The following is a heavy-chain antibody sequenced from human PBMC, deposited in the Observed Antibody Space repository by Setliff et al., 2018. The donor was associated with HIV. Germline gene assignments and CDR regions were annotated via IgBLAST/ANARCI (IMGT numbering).Heavy chain of an antibody. CDR1: GFTLSNTY. V-gene: IGHV3-66*02. J-gene: IGHJ4*02. Sequence: GGSLRLSCAASGFTLSNTYMAWVRQAPGKRPEWVSTLYGSGDTYHADSVKGRFTPSRDTSKNTMYLQMNSLRREDTAVYYCAKPRLYNSALENWGQGTLVTVSS. CDR3: AKPRLYNSALEN. CDR2: LYGSGDT. D-gene: IGHD1-1*01.